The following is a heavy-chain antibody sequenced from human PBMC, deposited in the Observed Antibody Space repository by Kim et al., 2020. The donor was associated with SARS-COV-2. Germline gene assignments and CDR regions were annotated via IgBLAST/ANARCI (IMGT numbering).Heavy chain of an antibody. Sequence: GGSLRLSCAASGFTFSSYSMNWVRQAPGKGLEWVSSISSSSSYIYYADSVKGRFTISRDNAKNSLYLQMNSMRAEDTAVYYCARAGYSSSSDAFDIWGQGTMVTVSS. CDR1: GFTFSSYS. CDR2: ISSSSSYI. D-gene: IGHD6-6*01. V-gene: IGHV3-21*01. J-gene: IGHJ3*02. CDR3: ARAGYSSSSDAFDI.